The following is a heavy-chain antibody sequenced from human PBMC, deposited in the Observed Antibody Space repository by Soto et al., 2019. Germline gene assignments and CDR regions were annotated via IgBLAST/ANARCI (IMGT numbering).Heavy chain of an antibody. CDR1: GFTFRSYA. Sequence: EVQLLESGGGLIQPGGSLRLSCAASGFTFRSYAMSWVRQAPGKGLEWVSVVSGSGTNTFYADSVKGRFTMSRDNSKNTLYLQMNSLRAEDTAVYYCANMTTVTTLINYFDYWGQGALVTVSS. V-gene: IGHV3-23*01. CDR2: VSGSGTNT. D-gene: IGHD4-4*01. J-gene: IGHJ4*02. CDR3: ANMTTVTTLINYFDY.